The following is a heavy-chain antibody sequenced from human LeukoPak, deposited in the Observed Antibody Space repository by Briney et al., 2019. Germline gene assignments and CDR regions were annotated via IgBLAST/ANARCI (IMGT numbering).Heavy chain of an antibody. V-gene: IGHV4-30-2*01. CDR2: IYHSGST. Sequence: PSQTLSLTCTVSGGSISSGGYYWSWIRQPPGKGLEWIGYIYHSGSTYYNPSLKSRVTISVDRSKNQFSLKLSSVTAADTAVYYCARALLATGIYSIRNYYYMDVWGKGTTVTVSS. J-gene: IGHJ6*03. D-gene: IGHD3-3*02. CDR1: GGSISSGGYY. CDR3: ARALLATGIYSIRNYYYMDV.